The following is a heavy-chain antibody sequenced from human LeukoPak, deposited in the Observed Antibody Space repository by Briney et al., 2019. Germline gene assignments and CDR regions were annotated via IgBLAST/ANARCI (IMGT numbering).Heavy chain of an antibody. CDR1: GFTFSSYS. D-gene: IGHD1-26*01. V-gene: IGHV3-48*02. CDR2: ISSSSSSI. J-gene: IGHJ4*02. CDR3: ARASGSYDFDY. Sequence: GSLRLSCAASGFTFSSYSMDWVRQPPGKGLEWVSYISSSSSSIYYADSVKGRFTISRDNAKNSLYLQMNSLRDADTAVYYCARASGSYDFDYWGQGTLVTVSS.